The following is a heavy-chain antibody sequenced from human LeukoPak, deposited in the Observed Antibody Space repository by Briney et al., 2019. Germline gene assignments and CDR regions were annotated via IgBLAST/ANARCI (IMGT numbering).Heavy chain of an antibody. CDR1: GGSISGYY. CDR3: ARYSHRTAVVTPDFDY. Sequence: SETLSLTCTVSGGSISGYYWSWIRQPPGKGPEWIGYIYYSGGTNYIPSLESRVTMSVDTSKDQFSLKLSSVTAADTAVYYCARYSHRTAVVTPDFDYWGQGALVTVSS. V-gene: IGHV4-59*01. D-gene: IGHD4-23*01. CDR2: IYYSGGT. J-gene: IGHJ4*02.